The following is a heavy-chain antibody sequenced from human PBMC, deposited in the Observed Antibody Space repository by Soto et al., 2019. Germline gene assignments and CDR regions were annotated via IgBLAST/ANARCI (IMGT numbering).Heavy chain of an antibody. CDR2: VHHTKGA. Sequence: ETLGVTCFVSDKSISKDIWWNWVRQPPGQGLEWIVEVHHTKGALYNPALRSRVAVSADLFNSKIFLEVHSLGAADTAVYYCARAAFWNLDSWGQGTTVT. CDR3: ARAAFWNLDS. J-gene: IGHJ4*02. D-gene: IGHD1-1*01. CDR1: DKSISKDIW. V-gene: IGHV4-4*02.